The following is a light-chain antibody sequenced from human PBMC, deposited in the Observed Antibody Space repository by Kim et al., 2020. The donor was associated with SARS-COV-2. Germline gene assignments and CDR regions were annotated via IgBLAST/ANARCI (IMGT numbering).Light chain of an antibody. CDR1: QSVGNY. J-gene: IGKJ4*01. V-gene: IGKV3-11*01. Sequence: SLSPGERATLSCRASQSVGNYLAWYQHKPGQAPRLLIFDTSNRATGVPARFSGSGSGTEFTLTISSLEPEDFAVYYCQQRSNWLSFGGGTKVDIK. CDR3: QQRSNWLS. CDR2: DTS.